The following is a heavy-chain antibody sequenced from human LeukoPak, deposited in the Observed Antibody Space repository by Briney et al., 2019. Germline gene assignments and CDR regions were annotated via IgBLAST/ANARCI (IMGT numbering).Heavy chain of an antibody. Sequence: PSVTLSLTCTVSGGSVNSFYWTWIRQPGGKGLEWIGRIYSSGSTNYNPSLKNRVTMTVDTSKNQFSLKLTSVTAADTAVYYCARVSVSGTYDYWGQGTLVTVSS. D-gene: IGHD1-26*01. V-gene: IGHV4-4*07. J-gene: IGHJ4*02. CDR1: GGSVNSFY. CDR3: ARVSVSGTYDY. CDR2: IYSSGST.